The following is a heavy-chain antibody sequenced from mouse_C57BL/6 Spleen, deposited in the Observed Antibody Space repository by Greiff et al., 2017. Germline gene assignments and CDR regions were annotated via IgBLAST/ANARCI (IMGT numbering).Heavy chain of an antibody. D-gene: IGHD1-1*01. CDR3: ARGYGSSYSYFDY. V-gene: IGHV1-82*01. CDR2: IYPGDGDT. CDR1: GYAFSSSW. J-gene: IGHJ2*01. Sequence: VQVVESGPELVKPGASVKISCKASGYAFSSSWMNWVKQRPGKGLEWIGRIYPGDGDTNYNGKFKGKATLTADKSSSTAYMQLSSLTSEDSAVYFCARGYGSSYSYFDYWGQGTTLTVSS.